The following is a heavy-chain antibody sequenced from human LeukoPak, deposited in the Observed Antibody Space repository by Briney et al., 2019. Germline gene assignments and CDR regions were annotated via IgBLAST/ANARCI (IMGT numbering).Heavy chain of an antibody. CDR3: ARSGSRELVLFDLGY. CDR1: GYTFTGYY. Sequence: GASVKVSCKASGYTFTGYYIHWVRQAPGQGLEWMGRINPNSGGTNYAQKFQGRVTMTRDTSISTAYMELSRLRSDDTAVYYCARSGSRELVLFDLGYWGQGTLVTVSS. D-gene: IGHD5-24*01. J-gene: IGHJ4*02. V-gene: IGHV1-2*06. CDR2: INPNSGGT.